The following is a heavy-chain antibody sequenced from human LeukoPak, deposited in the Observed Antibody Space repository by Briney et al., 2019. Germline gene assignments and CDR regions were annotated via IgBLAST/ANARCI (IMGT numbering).Heavy chain of an antibody. CDR3: ARDNRVGYNRLNWFDP. CDR1: GGSISSYY. Sequence: SETLSLTCTVSGGSISSYYWSWIRQPPGKGLEWIGYIYYSGSTNYNPSLKSRVTISVDTSKNQFSLKLSSVTAADTAVYYCARDNRVGYNRLNWFDPWGQGTLVTVSS. CDR2: IYYSGST. V-gene: IGHV4-59*01. J-gene: IGHJ5*02. D-gene: IGHD5-24*01.